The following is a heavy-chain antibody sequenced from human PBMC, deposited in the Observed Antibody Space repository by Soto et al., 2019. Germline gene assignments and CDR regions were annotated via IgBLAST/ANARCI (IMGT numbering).Heavy chain of an antibody. D-gene: IGHD3-10*01. V-gene: IGHV1-18*01. Sequence: QVHLVQSGAEVKKPGASVKVSCKGSGYIFTTYGITWVRQAPGQGLEWMGWISAHNGNTNYAQKLQGRVTVTRDTSTSTAYMELRNLRSDDTAVYYCARGRYGEYWGQGALVTVSS. CDR2: ISAHNGNT. J-gene: IGHJ4*02. CDR1: GYIFTTYG. CDR3: ARGRYGEY.